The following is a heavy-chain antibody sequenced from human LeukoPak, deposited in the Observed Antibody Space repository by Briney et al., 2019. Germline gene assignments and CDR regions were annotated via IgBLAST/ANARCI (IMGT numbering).Heavy chain of an antibody. D-gene: IGHD3-9*01. CDR1: GFTFSSYS. J-gene: IGHJ4*02. Sequence: GGSLRLSYAASGFTFSSYSMNWVRQAPGKGLEWVSSISSSSSYIYYADSVKGRFTISRDNAKNSLYLQMNSLRAEDTAVYYCASYILTGYPYFDYWGQGTLVTVSS. CDR2: ISSSSSYI. CDR3: ASYILTGYPYFDY. V-gene: IGHV3-21*01.